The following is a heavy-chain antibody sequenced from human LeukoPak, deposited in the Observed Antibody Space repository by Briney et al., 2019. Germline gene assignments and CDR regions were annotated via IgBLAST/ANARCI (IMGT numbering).Heavy chain of an antibody. CDR2: ISAYNGNT. CDR3: ARDPRTGIAAAGNNWFDP. J-gene: IGHJ5*02. Sequence: ASVKVSCKASGYTFTSYGISWVRQAPGQGLEWIGWISAYNGNTNYAQKLQGRVTMTTDTSTSTAYMELRSLRSDDTAVYYCARDPRTGIAAAGNNWFDPWGQGTLVTVSS. CDR1: GYTFTSYG. V-gene: IGHV1-18*01. D-gene: IGHD6-13*01.